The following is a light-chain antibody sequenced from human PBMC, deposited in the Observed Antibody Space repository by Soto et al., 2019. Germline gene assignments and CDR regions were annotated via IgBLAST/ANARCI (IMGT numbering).Light chain of an antibody. J-gene: IGKJ2*01. CDR1: QSVASNY. V-gene: IGKV3-20*01. CDR2: GAS. CDR3: QQYGLSHT. Sequence: EIVLTQSPGTLSLSPGERATLSCRASQSVASNYLAWYQQKPGQAPRVLIYGASSRASGIPDRFSGSGSGTDFTLTISRLEPEDFAVHYCQQYGLSHTFGQGTKLEIK.